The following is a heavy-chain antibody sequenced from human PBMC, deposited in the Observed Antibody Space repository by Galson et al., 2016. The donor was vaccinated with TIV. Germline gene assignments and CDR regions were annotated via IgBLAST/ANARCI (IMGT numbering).Heavy chain of an antibody. V-gene: IGHV1-69*10. CDR1: GGIFNTYA. Sequence: SVKVSCKASGGIFNTYAISWVRQAPGQGLEWMGGINPLFGIATYAEKFQGRVTITADTSTRPAYMELSNLTSEDTAVYYCARATNYYDNWFDPWGQGTLVTVSS. CDR2: INPLFGIA. J-gene: IGHJ5*02. D-gene: IGHD3-10*01. CDR3: ARATNYYDNWFDP.